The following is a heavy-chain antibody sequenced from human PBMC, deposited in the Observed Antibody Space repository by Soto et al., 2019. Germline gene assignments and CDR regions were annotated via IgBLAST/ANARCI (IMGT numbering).Heavy chain of an antibody. J-gene: IGHJ6*02. Sequence: ASVKVSCKVSGYTLTELSMHWVRQAPGKGLEWMGGFDPEDGETIYAQKFQGRVTMTEDTSTDTAYMELSSLRSEDTAVYYCAIDRAIGVPAAIRPYYYYGMDVWGQGTTVTVSS. V-gene: IGHV1-24*01. D-gene: IGHD2-2*01. CDR2: FDPEDGET. CDR3: AIDRAIGVPAAIRPYYYYGMDV. CDR1: GYTLTELS.